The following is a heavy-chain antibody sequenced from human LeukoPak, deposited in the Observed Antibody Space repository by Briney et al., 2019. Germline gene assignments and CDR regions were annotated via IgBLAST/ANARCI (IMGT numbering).Heavy chain of an antibody. J-gene: IGHJ4*02. Sequence: SVKVSCMDPGDTFIRYDIRWVRESPGEGVEWRGGIFAIFGAANYAQKFQGRVTITADESTSTAYMELSSLRAEDTAVYYCARLPYYYDSSGSGHDYWGQGPLVIVSS. CDR2: IFAIFGAA. V-gene: IGHV1-69*01. D-gene: IGHD3-22*01. CDR1: GDTFIRYD. CDR3: ARLPYYYDSSGSGHDY.